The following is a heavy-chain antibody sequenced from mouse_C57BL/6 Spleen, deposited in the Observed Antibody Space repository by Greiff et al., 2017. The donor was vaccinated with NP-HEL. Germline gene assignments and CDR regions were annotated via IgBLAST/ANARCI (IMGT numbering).Heavy chain of an antibody. CDR1: GYTFTDYY. J-gene: IGHJ4*01. CDR2: INPNNGGT. CDR3: ARNSLDYAMDY. Sequence: VQLQQSGPELVKPGASVKISCKASGYTFTDYYMNWVKQSHGKSLEWIGDINPNNGGTSYNQKFKGKATLTVDKSSSTAYMELRSLTSEDSAVYYCARNSLDYAMDYWGQATSVTVSS. V-gene: IGHV1-26*01.